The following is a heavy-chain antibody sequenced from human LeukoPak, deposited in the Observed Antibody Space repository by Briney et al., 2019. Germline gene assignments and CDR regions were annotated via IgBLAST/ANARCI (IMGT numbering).Heavy chain of an antibody. D-gene: IGHD3-22*01. CDR1: GFTFSSYA. J-gene: IGHJ4*02. CDR2: ISGSSGNK. Sequence: GGSLRLSCAASGFTFSSYAMTWVRQAPGKGLEWVSIISGSSGNKYSADSVKSRFTISRDNSKNTLYLQMNSLRAEDTAVYYCAKVYDSSGYYYGDWGQGTLVTVSS. CDR3: AKVYDSSGYYYGD. V-gene: IGHV3-23*01.